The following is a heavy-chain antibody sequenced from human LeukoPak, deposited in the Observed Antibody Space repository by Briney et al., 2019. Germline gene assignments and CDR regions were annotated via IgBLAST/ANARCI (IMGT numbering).Heavy chain of an antibody. D-gene: IGHD6-19*01. V-gene: IGHV1-2*02. CDR1: GYTFTGYY. Sequence: ASVKVSCKASGYTFTGYYIHWVRQAPGQGLEWMGWINPNSGGTNSAQKFQGRVTLTRDTSISTAYLGLNSLRSDDTAVYYCARDLGSGWIIVDYWGQGTLVTVSS. J-gene: IGHJ4*02. CDR2: INPNSGGT. CDR3: ARDLGSGWIIVDY.